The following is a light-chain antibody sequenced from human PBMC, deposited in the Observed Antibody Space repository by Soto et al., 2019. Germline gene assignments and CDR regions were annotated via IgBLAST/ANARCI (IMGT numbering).Light chain of an antibody. Sequence: QSALTQHASVSGSPGQSIAISCTGTSSDVGGYNYVAWYQQYPGKAPKLLIFDVSNRPSGVSSRFSGSKSGNTASLTISGLQAEDEADYYCSSYTSSSTLIFGGGTKLTVL. J-gene: IGLJ2*01. CDR3: SSYTSSSTLI. CDR1: SSDVGGYNY. CDR2: DVS. V-gene: IGLV2-14*03.